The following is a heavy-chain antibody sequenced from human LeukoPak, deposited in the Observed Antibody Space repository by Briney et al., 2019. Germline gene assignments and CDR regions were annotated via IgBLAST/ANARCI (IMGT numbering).Heavy chain of an antibody. Sequence: ASVKVSCKASGYTFTSYGISWVRQAPGQGLEWMGWIITDTGRSTYAQGFTGRFVFSLDTSVSTAYLQINSLKAEDTAIYYCAREVLRMDVWGKGTMVTVSS. CDR1: GYTFTSYG. D-gene: IGHD3-3*01. V-gene: IGHV7-4-1*02. J-gene: IGHJ6*04. CDR2: IITDTGRS. CDR3: AREVLRMDV.